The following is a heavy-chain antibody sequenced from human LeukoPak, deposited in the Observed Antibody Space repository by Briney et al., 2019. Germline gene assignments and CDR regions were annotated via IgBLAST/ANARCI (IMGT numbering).Heavy chain of an antibody. CDR3: ARGPRYSSSWDYFDY. CDR2: IIPIFGTA. J-gene: IGHJ4*02. V-gene: IGHV1-69*05. CDR1: GGTFSSYA. Sequence: GASVKVSCKASGGTFSSYAISWVRQAPGQGLEWMGGIIPIFGTANYAQKFQGRVTITTDESTSTAYMELSSLRSEDTAVYYCARGPRYSSSWDYFDYWGQGTLVTVSS. D-gene: IGHD6-13*01.